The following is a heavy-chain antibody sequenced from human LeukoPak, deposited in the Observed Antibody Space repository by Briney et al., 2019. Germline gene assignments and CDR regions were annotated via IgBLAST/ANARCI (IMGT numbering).Heavy chain of an antibody. J-gene: IGHJ4*02. CDR1: GFTVSSNY. V-gene: IGHV3-53*01. CDR3: ARDRLRGVVGAVDY. D-gene: IGHD1-26*01. CDR2: IYSGGST. Sequence: GGSLRLSCAASGFTVSSNYMSWVRKAPGKGLEWVSLIYSGGSTYYADSVKGRFTISRDNSKNTLYLQMNSLRAEDTAVYYCARDRLRGVVGAVDYWGQGTLVTVSS.